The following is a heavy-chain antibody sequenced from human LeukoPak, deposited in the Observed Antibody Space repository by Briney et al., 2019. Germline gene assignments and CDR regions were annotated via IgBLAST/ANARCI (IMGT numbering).Heavy chain of an antibody. V-gene: IGHV3-23*01. CDR3: AKDADYYGSGSYYSVPLGWDY. CDR1: GFTFSSYA. J-gene: IGHJ4*02. CDR2: ISGSGGST. D-gene: IGHD3-10*01. Sequence: PGGSLRLSCAASGFTFSSYAMSWVRQAPGKGLEWVSAISGSGGSTYYADSVKGRFTISRDNSKNTLYLQMNSLRAEDTAVYYCAKDADYYGSGSYYSVPLGWDYWGQGTLVTVSS.